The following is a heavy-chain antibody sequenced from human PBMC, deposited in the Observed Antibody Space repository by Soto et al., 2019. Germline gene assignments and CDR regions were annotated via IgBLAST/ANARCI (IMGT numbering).Heavy chain of an antibody. CDR2: IYSTGTT. D-gene: IGHD3-10*01. Sequence: EVQLVESGGGLIQPGGSLKLSCAASGFTVGNNYMSWFRQAPGKGLEWVSLIYSTGTTKYADSVKGRFTDSRENAKNTLYLQMNSLRAVDTAVYYCAKDGRGSGSHYNSFGYWGQGTLVTVSS. J-gene: IGHJ4*02. V-gene: IGHV3-53*01. CDR3: AKDGRGSGSHYNSFGY. CDR1: GFTVGNNY.